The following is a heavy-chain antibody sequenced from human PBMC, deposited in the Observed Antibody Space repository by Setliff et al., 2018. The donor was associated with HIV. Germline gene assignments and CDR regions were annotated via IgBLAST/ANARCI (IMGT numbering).Heavy chain of an antibody. CDR1: VGSLRCYY. D-gene: IGHD6-6*01. Sequence: PSETLSLTCGVYVGSLRCYYWSWIRQSPGKGLEWIGEINYSGSTNYNPSLKSRVTISIDTSKNQFSLKLSSVTAADTAVYYCARGLDSWSSHVFDMWGQGTMVTVSS. J-gene: IGHJ3*02. CDR2: INYSGST. CDR3: ARGLDSWSSHVFDM. V-gene: IGHV4-34*01.